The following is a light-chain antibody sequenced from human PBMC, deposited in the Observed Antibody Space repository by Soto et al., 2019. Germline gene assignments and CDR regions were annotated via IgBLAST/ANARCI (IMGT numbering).Light chain of an antibody. J-gene: IGLJ3*02. CDR3: SSYTGGITYWI. Sequence: QSALTQPASVSGSPGQSITISCTGTSSDIGNYDFVSWYQQVPGTAPKAMIYEVSSRPSGVSNRFSGSKSGNTASLTISGLQPEDEADYHCSSYTGGITYWIFGGGTKLTVL. CDR1: SSDIGNYDF. CDR2: EVS. V-gene: IGLV2-14*01.